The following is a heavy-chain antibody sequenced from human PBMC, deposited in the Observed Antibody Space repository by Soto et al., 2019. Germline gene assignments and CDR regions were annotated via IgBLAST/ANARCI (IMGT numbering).Heavy chain of an antibody. Sequence: PGGSLRLSCAASGFTFSSYAMHWVRQAPGKGLEWVAVISYDGSNKYYADSVKGRFTIARDNFKNTLYLQMSSLRAEDTAVYYCASRGRYYGLDVWGQGTTVTVSS. CDR2: ISYDGSNK. J-gene: IGHJ6*02. CDR1: GFTFSSYA. D-gene: IGHD3-10*01. CDR3: ASRGRYYGLDV. V-gene: IGHV3-30-3*01.